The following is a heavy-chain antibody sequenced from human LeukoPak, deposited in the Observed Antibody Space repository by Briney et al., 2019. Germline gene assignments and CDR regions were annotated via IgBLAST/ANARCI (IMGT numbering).Heavy chain of an antibody. CDR3: ARVSTMVRRGMDV. J-gene: IGHJ6*02. CDR1: GFTFSSYE. CDR2: ISSSGSTI. D-gene: IGHD3-10*01. Sequence: PGGSLRLSCAASGFTFSSYEMNWVRQAPGKGLGCASYISSSGSTIYYADSVKGRFTISRDNAKNSLYLQMNSLRADDTAVYYCARVSTMVRRGMDVWGQGTTVTVSS. V-gene: IGHV3-48*03.